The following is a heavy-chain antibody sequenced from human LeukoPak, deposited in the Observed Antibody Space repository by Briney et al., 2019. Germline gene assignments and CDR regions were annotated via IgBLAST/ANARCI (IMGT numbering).Heavy chain of an antibody. CDR2: ISSSSSCI. CDR1: GFTFSSYS. V-gene: IGHV3-21*01. J-gene: IGHJ5*02. Sequence: KAGGSLRLSCAASGFTFSSYSMNWVRQAPGKGLEWVSSISSSSSCIYYADSVKGRFTISRDNAKNSLYLQMNSLRAEDTAVYYCARQDYGGNSDWFDPWGQGTLVTVSS. D-gene: IGHD4-23*01. CDR3: ARQDYGGNSDWFDP.